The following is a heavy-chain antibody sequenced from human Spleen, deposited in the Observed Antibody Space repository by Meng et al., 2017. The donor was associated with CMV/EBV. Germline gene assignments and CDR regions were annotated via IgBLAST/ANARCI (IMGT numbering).Heavy chain of an antibody. CDR2: IYHSGST. V-gene: IGHV4-4*02. J-gene: IGHJ4*02. D-gene: IGHD3-22*01. CDR1: GGSISSSNL. Sequence: LTCAVSGGSISSSNLWTWVRQVPGKGLEWIGEIYHSGSTNYNPSLKSRVTISVDTSKNQFSLKLSSVTAADTAVYYCASGGSDSSNDYWGQGTLVTVSS. CDR3: ASGGSDSSNDY.